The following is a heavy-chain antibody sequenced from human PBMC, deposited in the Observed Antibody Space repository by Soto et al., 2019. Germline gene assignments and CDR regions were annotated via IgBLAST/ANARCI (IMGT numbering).Heavy chain of an antibody. D-gene: IGHD3-3*01. CDR2: ISAYNGNT. CDR3: ARDQAPLYYDFWSGYYTLYYGMDV. CDR1: GYTFTSYG. Sequence: ASVKVSCKASGYTFTSYGISWVRQAPGQGLEWMGWISAYNGNTNYAQKLQGRVTMTTDTSTSTAYMELRSLRSDDTAVYYCARDQAPLYYDFWSGYYTLYYGMDVWGQGTTVTVSS. V-gene: IGHV1-18*04. J-gene: IGHJ6*02.